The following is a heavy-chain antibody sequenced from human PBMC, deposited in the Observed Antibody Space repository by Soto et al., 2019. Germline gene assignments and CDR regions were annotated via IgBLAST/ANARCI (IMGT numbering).Heavy chain of an antibody. D-gene: IGHD4-17*01. CDR1: GFTCEDYA. J-gene: IGHJ4*02. CDR3: AKGASTTVFAFNDY. CDR2: ISWNSGNL. Sequence: PLRLPYAASGFTCEDYAMHWVRQGPGKGLEWVSSISWNSGNLGYADSVKGRFTISRDNAKNSLYLQMNSLRGEDTALYYCAKGASTTVFAFNDYWGQGTLVTVSS. V-gene: IGHV3-9*01.